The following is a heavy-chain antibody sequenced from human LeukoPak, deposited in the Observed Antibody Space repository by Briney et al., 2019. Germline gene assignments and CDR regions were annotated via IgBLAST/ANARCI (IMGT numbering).Heavy chain of an antibody. CDR3: ARGWFGELFGLAFDI. Sequence: SVKVSCKASGGTFSSYAISWVRQAPGQGLEWMGGIIPIFGTANYAQKFQGGVTITADKSTSTAYMELSSLRSEDTAVYYCARGWFGELFGLAFDIWGQGTMVTVSS. V-gene: IGHV1-69*06. CDR1: GGTFSSYA. D-gene: IGHD3-10*01. J-gene: IGHJ3*02. CDR2: IIPIFGTA.